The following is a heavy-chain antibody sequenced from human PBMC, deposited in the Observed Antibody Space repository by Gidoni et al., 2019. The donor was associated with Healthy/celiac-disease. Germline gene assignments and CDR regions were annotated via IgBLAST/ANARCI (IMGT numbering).Heavy chain of an antibody. CDR3: ARVDGGFGEETGFDP. CDR2: ISSSSSTI. D-gene: IGHD3-10*01. Sequence: EVQLVESGGGLVQPGGPLRLSCAALGFTFSGYSMNWVRQAPGKGLEWVSYISSSSSTIYYADSVNGRFPISRDNAKNSLYLQMNSLRDEDTAVYYCARVDGGFGEETGFDPWGQGTLVTVSS. CDR1: GFTFSGYS. J-gene: IGHJ5*02. V-gene: IGHV3-48*02.